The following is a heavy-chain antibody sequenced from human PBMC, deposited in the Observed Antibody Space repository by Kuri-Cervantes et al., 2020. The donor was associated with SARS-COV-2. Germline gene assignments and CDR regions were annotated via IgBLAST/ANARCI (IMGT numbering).Heavy chain of an antibody. Sequence: GESLKISCAASGFTVSSNYMSWVRQAPGKGLEWVSVIYSGGSTYYADSVKGRFTISRDNSKNTLYLQMNSLRAEDTAVYYCARYCSSTSCYGDYYYYYGMDVWGQGTTVTVSS. CDR1: GFTVSSNY. CDR3: ARYCSSTSCYGDYYYYYGMDV. V-gene: IGHV3-53*01. CDR2: IYSGGST. J-gene: IGHJ6*02. D-gene: IGHD2-2*01.